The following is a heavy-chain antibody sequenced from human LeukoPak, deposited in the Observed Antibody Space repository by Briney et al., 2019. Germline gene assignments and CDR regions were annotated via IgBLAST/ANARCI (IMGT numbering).Heavy chain of an antibody. J-gene: IGHJ6*03. CDR1: GGSFSGYY. CDR3: ARGVRGYSGYDLRSYYYYYYMDV. V-gene: IGHV4-34*01. CDR2: INHSGST. Sequence: SETLSLTCAVYGGSFSGYYWSWIRQPPGKGLEWIGEINHSGSTNYNPSLKSRVTISVDTSKNQFSLKLSSVTAADTAVYYCARGVRGYSGYDLRSYYYYYYMDVWGKGTTVTVSS. D-gene: IGHD5-12*01.